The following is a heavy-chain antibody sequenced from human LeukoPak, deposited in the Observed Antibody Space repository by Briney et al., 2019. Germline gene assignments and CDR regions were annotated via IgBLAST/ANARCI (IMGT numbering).Heavy chain of an antibody. CDR2: IKQERSEQ. CDR1: GFTFRSYG. J-gene: IGHJ4*02. Sequence: SGGPLRLPCGASGFTFRSYGLSWGPQAPGKARGGGGKIKQERSEQYYVDAVQRPFTISRDNAKNSLYLQMNSLRAEDTAVYYCARRGALLWFRELLSGEYYVDYRGQGELVTVSS. D-gene: IGHD3-10*01. V-gene: IGHV3-7*01. CDR3: ARRGALLWFRELLSGEYYVDY.